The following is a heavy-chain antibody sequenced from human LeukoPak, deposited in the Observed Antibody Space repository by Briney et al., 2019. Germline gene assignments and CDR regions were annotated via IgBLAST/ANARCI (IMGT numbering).Heavy chain of an antibody. Sequence: ASVKVSCKASGYTFTSYDINWVRQATGQGLEWMGWMNPNSGNTGYAQRFQGRVTMTRNTSISTAYMELSSLRSEDTAAYYCARGREDILTGYWRGDYYGMDVWGQGTTVTVSS. CDR1: GYTFTSYD. CDR3: ARGREDILTGYWRGDYYGMDV. V-gene: IGHV1-8*01. J-gene: IGHJ6*02. D-gene: IGHD3-9*01. CDR2: MNPNSGNT.